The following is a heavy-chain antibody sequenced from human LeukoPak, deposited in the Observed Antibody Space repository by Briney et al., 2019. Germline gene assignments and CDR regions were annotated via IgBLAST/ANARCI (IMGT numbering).Heavy chain of an antibody. D-gene: IGHD3-22*01. V-gene: IGHV4-59*01. CDR3: TRGSRGGYYDSSGYYYYFDY. J-gene: IGHJ4*02. Sequence: PSETLSLTCTVSGGSISSYYWSWIRQPPGKGLEWIGYIYYSGTTNYNPSLKSRVTISVDTSKNQFSLKLSSVTAADTAVYYCTRGSRGGYYDSSGYYYYFDYWGQGTLVTVSS. CDR1: GGSISSYY. CDR2: IYYSGTT.